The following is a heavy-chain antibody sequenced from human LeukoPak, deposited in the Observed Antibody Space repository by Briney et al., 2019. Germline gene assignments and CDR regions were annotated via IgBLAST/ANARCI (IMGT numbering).Heavy chain of an antibody. J-gene: IGHJ4*02. CDR2: IIPIFGTA. CDR3: ARGIECSGGSCSETPFDY. D-gene: IGHD2-15*01. V-gene: IGHV1-69*13. CDR1: GGTFSSYA. Sequence: SVKVSCKASGGTFSSYAISWVRQAPGQGLEWMGGIIPIFGTANYAQKFQGRVRITADESTSTAYMELSSLRSEDTAVYYCARGIECSGGSCSETPFDYWGQGTLVTVSS.